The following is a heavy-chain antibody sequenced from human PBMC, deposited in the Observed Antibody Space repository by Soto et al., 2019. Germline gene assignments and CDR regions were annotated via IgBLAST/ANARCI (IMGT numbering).Heavy chain of an antibody. D-gene: IGHD6-13*01. J-gene: IGHJ4*02. Sequence: PSETLSLTCTVSGGSMSSSSYYWGWIRQPPGKGLEWIGSIYYSGSTYYNPSLKSRVTISVDRSKNQFTLQLTSVTVEDTAVYYCATSYGNAWYTYWGQGTQVTVS. V-gene: IGHV4-39*06. CDR3: ATSYGNAWYTY. CDR2: IYYSGST. CDR1: GGSMSSSSYY.